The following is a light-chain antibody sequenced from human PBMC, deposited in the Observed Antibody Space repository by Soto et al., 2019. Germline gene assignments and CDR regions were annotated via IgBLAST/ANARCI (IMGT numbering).Light chain of an antibody. Sequence: ETVLTQSPGTLSLSPGERATLSCRASQTIRSNYLAWYRQTPGQAPRLLIYGASSRATGIADRFSGSGSGTEFTLIISRLEPEDFALYYCQQYGSSPWTFGQGTKVEIK. CDR2: GAS. V-gene: IGKV3-20*01. CDR3: QQYGSSPWT. J-gene: IGKJ1*01. CDR1: QTIRSNY.